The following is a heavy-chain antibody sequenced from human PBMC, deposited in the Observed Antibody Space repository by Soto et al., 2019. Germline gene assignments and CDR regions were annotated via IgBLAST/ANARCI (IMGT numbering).Heavy chain of an antibody. J-gene: IGHJ4*02. D-gene: IGHD3-3*01. CDR1: GGSISSYY. Sequence: SETLSLTCTVSGGSISSYYWSWIRQPPGKGLEWIGYIYYSGSTNYNPSLKSRVTISVDTSKNQFSLKLSSVTAADTAVYYCARVNFGVVTGFDYWGQGTLVTVSS. CDR3: ARVNFGVVTGFDY. V-gene: IGHV4-59*01. CDR2: IYYSGST.